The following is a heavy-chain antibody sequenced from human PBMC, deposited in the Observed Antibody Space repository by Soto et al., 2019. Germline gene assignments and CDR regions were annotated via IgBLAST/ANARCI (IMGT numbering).Heavy chain of an antibody. CDR1: GGTFSSYA. D-gene: IGHD3-10*01. V-gene: IGHV1-69*01. Sequence: QVQLVQSGAEVKKPGSSVKVSCKASGGTFSSYAISWVRQAPGQGLEWMGGIIPIFGTANYAQKFQGRVTITADQGTSTGYMELGSLRSEDTAVYYFVRGIGLYYCSGRPFTARPFDNWGQGTIVTVSS. J-gene: IGHJ3*02. CDR2: IIPIFGTA. CDR3: VRGIGLYYCSGRPFTARPFDN.